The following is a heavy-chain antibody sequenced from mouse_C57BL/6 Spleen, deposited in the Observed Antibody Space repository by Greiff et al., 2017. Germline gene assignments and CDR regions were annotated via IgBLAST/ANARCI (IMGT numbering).Heavy chain of an antibody. D-gene: IGHD2-4*01. CDR1: GYAFSSSW. CDR3: ARIRGLQGDYAVDY. CDR2: IYPGDGDT. V-gene: IGHV1-82*01. J-gene: IGHJ4*01. Sequence: QVQLQQSGPELVKPGASVKISCKASGYAFSSSWMNWVKQRPGKGLEWIGRIYPGDGDTNYNGKFKGKATLTADKSSSTAYMQLSSLTSEDSAVYDCARIRGLQGDYAVDYWGQGTSVTVSS.